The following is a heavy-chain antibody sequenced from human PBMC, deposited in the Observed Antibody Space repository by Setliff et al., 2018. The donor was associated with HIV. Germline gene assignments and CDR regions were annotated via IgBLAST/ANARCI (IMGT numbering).Heavy chain of an antibody. CDR1: GGSISSYY. J-gene: IGHJ4*02. V-gene: IGHV4-59*01. CDR3: ARGGVGYSYGYILDY. Sequence: ETLSLPCTVSGGSISSYYWSWIRQPPGKGLEWIGYIYYSGSTNYNPSLKSRVTISVDTSKNQFSLKLSSVTAADTAVYYCARGGVGYSYGYILDYWGQGTLVTVSS. D-gene: IGHD5-18*01. CDR2: IYYSGST.